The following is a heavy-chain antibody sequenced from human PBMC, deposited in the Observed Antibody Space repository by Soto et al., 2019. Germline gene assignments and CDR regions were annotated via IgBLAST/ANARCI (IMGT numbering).Heavy chain of an antibody. V-gene: IGHV4-59*02. CDR3: ARTGDSSSYYYPY. CDR1: GAPVSSYY. CDR2: IYYSGST. J-gene: IGHJ4*02. D-gene: IGHD3-22*01. Sequence: PSETLSLTCTVSGAPVSSYYWTWIRQPPGKGLGYIDYIYYSGSTNYNPSLKSRVTISIDTSKNQFSLKLSFVTAADTAVYYCARTGDSSSYYYPYWGQGTLVTVSS.